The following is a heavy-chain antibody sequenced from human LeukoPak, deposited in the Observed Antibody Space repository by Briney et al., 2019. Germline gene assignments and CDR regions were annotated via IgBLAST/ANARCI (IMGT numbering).Heavy chain of an antibody. CDR2: INPDTGDT. CDR3: VTLGFADFFPRFDF. V-gene: IGHV1-2*02. J-gene: IGHJ4*02. Sequence: GASVKVSCEASGYTFVGFYMYWVRQAPGQGLEWPGWINPDTGDTMYTQTLQGRVTLTRDTSINTAFLELTRLRSDDTAVYYCVTLGFADFFPRFDFWGQGTLVTVSS. CDR1: GYTFVGFY. D-gene: IGHD3-10*01.